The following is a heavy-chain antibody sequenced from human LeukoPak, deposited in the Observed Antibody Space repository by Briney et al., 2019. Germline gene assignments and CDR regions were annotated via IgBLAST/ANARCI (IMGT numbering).Heavy chain of an antibody. J-gene: IGHJ6*03. CDR1: GGTFSSYA. CDR3: ARAPKGYYYYYYMDV. Sequence: GASVKVSCKASGGTFSSYAISWVRQAPGQGLEWMGGIIPIFGTANYAQKFQGRVTITADKSTSTAYMELSSLRSEDTAVYYCARAPKGYYYYYYMDVWGKGTTVTVSS. CDR2: IIPIFGTA. V-gene: IGHV1-69*06.